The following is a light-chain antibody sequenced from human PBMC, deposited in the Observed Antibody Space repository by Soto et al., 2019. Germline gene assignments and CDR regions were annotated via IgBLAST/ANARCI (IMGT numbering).Light chain of an antibody. CDR1: SGSIASNY. Sequence: NFMLTQPHSVSESPGKTVTISCTRSSGSIASNYVQWYQQRPGSAPTTVIYEENQRPSGVPDRFSGSIDSSSNSASLTISGLRAEDEADYYCQSYDNTKKDVVFGGGTQLTVL. CDR2: EEN. V-gene: IGLV6-57*03. CDR3: QSYDNTKKDVV. J-gene: IGLJ2*01.